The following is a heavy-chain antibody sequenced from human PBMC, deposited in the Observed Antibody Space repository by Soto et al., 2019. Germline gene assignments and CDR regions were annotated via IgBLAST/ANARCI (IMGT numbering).Heavy chain of an antibody. CDR2: ISSSSSYI. V-gene: IGHV3-21*01. CDR1: GFTFSSYS. CDR3: ARDPEVAPGY. J-gene: IGHJ4*02. Sequence: GGSLILSCAASGFTFSSYSINWVRQAPGKGLEWVSSISSSSSYIYYADSVKGRFTISRDNAKNSLYLQMNSLRAEDTAVYYCARDPEVAPGYWGQGTLVTVSS.